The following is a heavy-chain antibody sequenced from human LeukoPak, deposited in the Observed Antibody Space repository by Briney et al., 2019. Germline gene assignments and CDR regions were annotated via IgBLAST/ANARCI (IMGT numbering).Heavy chain of an antibody. CDR2: INPSGGST. D-gene: IGHD5-18*01. CDR1: GYTFTSYF. Sequence: ASVKVSCKASGYTFTSYFIHWVRQAPGQGLEWMGIINPSGGSTRYAQKFQGRVTMTRDTSTSTVYMELSSLRSEDTAVYHCARLGYGDAFDIWGQGTMVTVSS. V-gene: IGHV1-46*01. J-gene: IGHJ3*02. CDR3: ARLGYGDAFDI.